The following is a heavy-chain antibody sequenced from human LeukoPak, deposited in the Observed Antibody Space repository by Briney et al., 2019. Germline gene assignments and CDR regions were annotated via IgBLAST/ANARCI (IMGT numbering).Heavy chain of an antibody. V-gene: IGHV4-59*01. D-gene: IGHD3-10*01. J-gene: IGHJ6*02. CDR2: IYYSGST. CDR1: GGSISSYY. CDR3: ARVEYYYGSSGMDV. Sequence: SETLSLTCTVSGGSISSYYWSWIRQPPGKGLEWIGYIYYSGSTNYNPSLKSRVTISVDTSKNQFSLKLSSVTAADTAVYYCARVEYYYGSSGMDVWGQGTKVTVSS.